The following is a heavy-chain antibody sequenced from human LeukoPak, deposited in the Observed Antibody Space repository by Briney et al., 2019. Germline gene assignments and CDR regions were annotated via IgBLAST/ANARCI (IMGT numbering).Heavy chain of an antibody. J-gene: IGHJ4*02. V-gene: IGHV4-59*08. CDR3: ARTYCSGGSCHFDY. CDR1: GTSITNYY. CDR2: ISYSGNT. D-gene: IGHD2-15*01. Sequence: SSETLSLTCAVSGTSITNYYWSWIRQPPGKGLEWIGYISYSGNTNYNPSLKSRVTISLDTSKNQFSLKVSTVTAADTAVYYCARTYCSGGSCHFDYWGQGTLVTVSS.